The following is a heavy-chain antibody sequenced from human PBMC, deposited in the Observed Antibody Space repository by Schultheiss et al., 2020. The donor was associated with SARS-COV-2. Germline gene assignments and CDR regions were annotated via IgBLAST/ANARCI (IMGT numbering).Heavy chain of an antibody. Sequence: ASVKVSCKASGYTFTGYYMHWVRQAPGQGLEWMGWMNPNSGNTGYAQKFQGRVTMTTDTSTSTAYMELRSLRSDDTAVYYCARVADSSGYYYFDYWGQGTLVTVSS. CDR2: MNPNSGNT. CDR1: GYTFTGYY. J-gene: IGHJ4*02. D-gene: IGHD3-22*01. V-gene: IGHV1-2*02. CDR3: ARVADSSGYYYFDY.